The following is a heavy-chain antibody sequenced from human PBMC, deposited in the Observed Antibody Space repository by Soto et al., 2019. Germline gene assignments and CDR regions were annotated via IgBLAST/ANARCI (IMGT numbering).Heavy chain of an antibody. J-gene: IGHJ6*03. CDR3: ARVEEGWNRYDFWSGYPPTYMDV. CDR2: IYYSGST. CDR1: GGSISSGGYY. D-gene: IGHD3-3*01. Sequence: SETLSLTCTVSGGSISSGGYYWSWIRQHPGKGLEWIGYIYYSGSTYYNPSLKSRVTISVDTSKNQFSLKLSSVTAADTAVYYCARVEEGWNRYDFWSGYPPTYMDVWGKGTTVTVSS. V-gene: IGHV4-31*03.